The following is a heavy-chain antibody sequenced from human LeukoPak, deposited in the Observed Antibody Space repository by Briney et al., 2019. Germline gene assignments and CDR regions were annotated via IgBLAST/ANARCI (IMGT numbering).Heavy chain of an antibody. V-gene: IGHV3-66*02. J-gene: IGHJ4*02. Sequence: TRGSLRLSCAASGFTVSSNYMSWVRQAPGKGLEWVSVIYSGGSTYYADSVKGRFTISRDNSKNTLYLQMNSLRAEDTAVYYCASTSPFDFWSGYFWTPFDYWGQGTLVTVSS. CDR2: IYSGGST. D-gene: IGHD3-3*01. CDR3: ASTSPFDFWSGYFWTPFDY. CDR1: GFTVSSNY.